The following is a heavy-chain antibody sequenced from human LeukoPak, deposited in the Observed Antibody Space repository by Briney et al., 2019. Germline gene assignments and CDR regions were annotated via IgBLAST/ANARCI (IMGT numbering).Heavy chain of an antibody. CDR1: GGSFSGYY. V-gene: IGHV4-34*01. CDR2: INHSGST. Sequence: SETLSLTCAVYGGSFSGYYWSWIRQPPGKGLEWIGEINHSGSTNYNPSLKSRVTISVDASKNQFPLKLSSVTAADTAVYYCAREILYCGGDCRNFDYWGQGTLVTVSS. D-gene: IGHD2-21*02. CDR3: AREILYCGGDCRNFDY. J-gene: IGHJ4*02.